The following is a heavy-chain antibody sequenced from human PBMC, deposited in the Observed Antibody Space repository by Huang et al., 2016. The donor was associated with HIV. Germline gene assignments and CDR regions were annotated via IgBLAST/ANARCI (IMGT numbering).Heavy chain of an antibody. V-gene: IGHV1-69*11. CDR2: LIPLPDTT. CDR3: ARGVGNSNRGFDI. CDR1: GGTGSSFS. J-gene: IGHJ4*02. D-gene: IGHD5-18*01. Sequence: QVQLVQSGAEMKKSGSAVKVSCQASGGTGSSFSFTWVRQAPGHGLEWLGRLIPLPDTTDLAQKFRGRVTLTADESTNTAFMELSGLTSQDTAVYYCARGVGNSNRGFDIWGQGTLVTVS.